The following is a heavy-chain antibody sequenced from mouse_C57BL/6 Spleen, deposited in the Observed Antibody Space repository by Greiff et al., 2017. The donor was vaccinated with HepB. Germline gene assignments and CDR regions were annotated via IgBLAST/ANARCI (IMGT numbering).Heavy chain of an antibody. CDR3: TRDNYYGSSFLYYYAMDY. V-gene: IGHV5-9-1*02. CDR1: GFTFSSYA. CDR2: ISSGGDYI. Sequence: DVHLVESGEGLVKPGGSLKLSCAASGFTFSSYAMSWVRQTPEKRLEWVAYISSGGDYIYYADTVKGRFTISRDNARNTLYLQMSSLKSEDTAMYYCTRDNYYGSSFLYYYAMDYWGQGTSVTVSS. D-gene: IGHD1-1*01. J-gene: IGHJ4*01.